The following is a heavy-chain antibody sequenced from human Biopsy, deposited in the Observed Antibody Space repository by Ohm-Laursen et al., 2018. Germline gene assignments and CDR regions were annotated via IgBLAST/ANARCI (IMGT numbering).Heavy chain of an antibody. J-gene: IGHJ4*02. V-gene: IGHV4-31*03. D-gene: IGHD5-12*01. CDR3: ARLGSGDYFPTFFDF. CDR2: IFYSANT. CDR1: GVSIHGVRYY. Sequence: TLSPTCTVSGVSIHGVRYYWNWLRHHPGKGLEWIGNIFYSANTYYNPSLKSRVTISVDTSKNQFSLKLSSVTAADTAVYYCARLGSGDYFPTFFDFWGQGALVTVSS.